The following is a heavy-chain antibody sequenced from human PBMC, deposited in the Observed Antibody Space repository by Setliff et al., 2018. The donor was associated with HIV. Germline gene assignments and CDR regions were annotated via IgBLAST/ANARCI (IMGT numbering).Heavy chain of an antibody. CDR2: GYYSGIT. Sequence: SETLSLTCTVSGGSISNYYWSWIRQPPGKGLEWIGCGYYSGITHYDPSLKSRVSISVDASKAQFSLRLNSVTVADTAVYFCARSSRGSLRDLDYWGPGTLVTVSS. V-gene: IGHV4-59*08. CDR3: ARSSRGSLRDLDY. D-gene: IGHD2-21*02. J-gene: IGHJ4*02. CDR1: GGSISNYY.